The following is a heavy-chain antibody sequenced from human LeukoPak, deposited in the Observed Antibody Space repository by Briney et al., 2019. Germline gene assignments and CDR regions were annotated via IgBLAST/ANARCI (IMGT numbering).Heavy chain of an antibody. J-gene: IGHJ3*02. CDR1: GFTFDDYG. CDR2: INWNGGST. CDR3: AREMYYYDSSGYYLGAFDI. D-gene: IGHD3-22*01. V-gene: IGHV3-20*01. Sequence: GGSLRLSCAASGFTFDDYGMSWVRQAPGKGLEWVSGINWNGGSTGYADSVKGRFTISRDNVKNSLYLQMNSLRAEDTALYHCAREMYYYDSSGYYLGAFDIWGQGTMVTVSS.